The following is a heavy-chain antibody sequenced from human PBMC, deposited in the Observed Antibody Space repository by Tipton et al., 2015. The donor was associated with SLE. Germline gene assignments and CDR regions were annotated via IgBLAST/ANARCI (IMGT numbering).Heavy chain of an antibody. D-gene: IGHD6-19*01. V-gene: IGHV3-21*01. CDR2: ISSSSSYI. J-gene: IGHJ4*02. Sequence: SLRLSCAASGFTFSSYTMHWVRQAPGKGLEWVSSISSSSSYIYYADSVKGRFTISRDNAKNSLYLQMNSLRAEDTAVYYCARDGVAVPGPYFEYWGQGTLVTVSS. CDR1: GFTFSSYT. CDR3: ARDGVAVPGPYFEY.